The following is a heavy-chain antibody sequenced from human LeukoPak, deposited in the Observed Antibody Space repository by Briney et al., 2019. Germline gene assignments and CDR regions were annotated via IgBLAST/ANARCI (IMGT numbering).Heavy chain of an antibody. D-gene: IGHD3-3*01. V-gene: IGHV1-18*01. CDR1: GGTFSSYA. Sequence: ASVKVSRKASGGTFSSYAISWVRQAPGQGLEWMGWISAYNGNTNYAQKLQGRVTMTTDTSTSTAYMELRSLRSDDTAVYYCAREWYYDFWSGYAEFDYWGQGTLVTVSS. J-gene: IGHJ4*02. CDR2: ISAYNGNT. CDR3: AREWYYDFWSGYAEFDY.